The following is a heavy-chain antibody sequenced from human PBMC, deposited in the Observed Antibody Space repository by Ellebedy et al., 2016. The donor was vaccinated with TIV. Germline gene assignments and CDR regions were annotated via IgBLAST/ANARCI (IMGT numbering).Heavy chain of an antibody. CDR2: IHYSGST. Sequence: SETLSLTCTVTGGSMNSYYWSWVRQPPGKGLEWIGFIHYSGSTNYNPSLKSRVTIAVDTSKNHFSLKLSSATAADTAVYYCARTNAFDIWGRGTMVTVSS. CDR1: GGSMNSYY. V-gene: IGHV4-59*01. CDR3: ARTNAFDI. J-gene: IGHJ3*02.